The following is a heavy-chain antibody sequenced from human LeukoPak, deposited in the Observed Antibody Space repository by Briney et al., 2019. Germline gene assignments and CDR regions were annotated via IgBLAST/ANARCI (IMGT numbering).Heavy chain of an antibody. CDR3: ARDYIGGYAPFDP. V-gene: IGHV1-69*05. D-gene: IGHD3-22*01. CDR1: GGTFSSYA. CDR2: IIPIFGTA. Sequence: SVKVSCKASGGTFSSYAISWVRQAPGQGLEWMGGIIPIFGTANYAQKFQGRVTITTDESTSTAYMELSSLRSEDTAVYYCARDYIGGYAPFDPGGQGTLVTVSS. J-gene: IGHJ5*02.